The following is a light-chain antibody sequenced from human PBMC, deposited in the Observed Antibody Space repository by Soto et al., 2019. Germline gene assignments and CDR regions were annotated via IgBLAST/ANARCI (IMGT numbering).Light chain of an antibody. CDR1: SSDVGDYNY. Sequence: QSALTQPASVSGSPGQSITISCTGTSSDVGDYNYVSWYQQHPGKAPKLIIYGVSNRPSGISNRFSGSKSGNTASLTVSGLQAEDEADYYCSSYTATNTLVFGGGTKGTVL. CDR2: GVS. CDR3: SSYTATNTLV. V-gene: IGLV2-14*01. J-gene: IGLJ2*01.